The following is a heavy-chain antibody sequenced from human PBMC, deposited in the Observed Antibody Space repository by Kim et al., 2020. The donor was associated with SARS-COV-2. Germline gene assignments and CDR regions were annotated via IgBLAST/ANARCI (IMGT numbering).Heavy chain of an antibody. J-gene: IGHJ4*02. CDR3: TTGVITMIVVG. Sequence: DYAAPVKGRFTISRDDSKNTLYLQMNSLKTEDTAVYYCTTGVITMIVVGWGQGTLVTVSS. D-gene: IGHD3-22*01. V-gene: IGHV3-15*01.